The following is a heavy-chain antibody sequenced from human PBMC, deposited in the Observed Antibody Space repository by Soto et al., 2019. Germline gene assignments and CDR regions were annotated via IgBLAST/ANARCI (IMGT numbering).Heavy chain of an antibody. Sequence: EVQLVASGGGLVKPGGSLRLSCGASKVTAWMSWVRQAPGKGLEWVGRIKSKADGETIDYAAPVQGRFTISRDDSKDMVYLGMNSLKIEDTAVYSCGDLDGSYFGIDVWGQGTTVTVSS. J-gene: IGHJ6*02. V-gene: IGHV3-15*01. D-gene: IGHD3-10*01. CDR2: IKSKADGETI. CDR3: GDLDGSYFGIDV. CDR1: KVTAW.